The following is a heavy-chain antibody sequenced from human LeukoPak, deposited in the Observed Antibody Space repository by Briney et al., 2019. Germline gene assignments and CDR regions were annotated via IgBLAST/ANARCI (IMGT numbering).Heavy chain of an antibody. V-gene: IGHV3-11*01. CDR1: GFTFSDYY. J-gene: IGHJ6*04. CDR2: IGSSGTTI. D-gene: IGHD2-2*01. CDR3: ARDPRGAVVPGAMGV. Sequence: GGSLRLSCAASGFTFSDYYMSWIRQAPGKGLEWVSYIGSSGTTIYYADSVKGRFTISRDNGQSSLYLQMNSLRAEDTAVYYCARDPRGAVVPGAMGVWGKGTTVTVSS.